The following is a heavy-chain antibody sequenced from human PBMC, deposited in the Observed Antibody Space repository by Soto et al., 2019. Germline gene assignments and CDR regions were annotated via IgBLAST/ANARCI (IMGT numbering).Heavy chain of an antibody. Sequence: QLQLQESGPGLVKPSETLSLTCSVSGDSINSDNYYWGWIRQPPGKGLEWIGSIYYRGNTYYNPSLKTRVTTPLDKSKSQFSLKLNSVTAADSAVYFCARLEGLATISYYFDYWGQGTLVTVSS. CDR3: ARLEGLATISYYFDY. J-gene: IGHJ4*02. CDR1: GDSINSDNYY. D-gene: IGHD3-9*01. CDR2: IYYRGNT. V-gene: IGHV4-39*01.